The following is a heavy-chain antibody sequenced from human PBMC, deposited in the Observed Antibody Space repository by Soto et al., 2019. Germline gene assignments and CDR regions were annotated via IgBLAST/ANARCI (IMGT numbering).Heavy chain of an antibody. CDR1: GFTFDDYA. V-gene: IGHV3-9*01. Sequence: EVQLVESGGGLVQPGRSLRLSCAASGFTFDDYAMHWVRQAPGNGLEWVSGISWNSGSIGYADSVKGRFTISRDNAKNSLYLQMNSLRAEDTALYYCAKDMGDFQAFDIWGQGTMVTVSS. D-gene: IGHD1-26*01. CDR2: ISWNSGSI. J-gene: IGHJ3*02. CDR3: AKDMGDFQAFDI.